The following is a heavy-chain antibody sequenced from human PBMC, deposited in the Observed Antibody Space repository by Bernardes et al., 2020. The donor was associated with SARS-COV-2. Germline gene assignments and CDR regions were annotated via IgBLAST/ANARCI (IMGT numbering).Heavy chain of an antibody. CDR1: GFTFSDYY. CDR2: ISSSGSTI. D-gene: IGHD1-26*01. Sequence: GGSLRLSCAASGFTFSDYYMSWIRQAPGKGLEWVSYISSSGSTIYYADSVKGRFTISRDNAKNSLYLQMNSLRAEDTAVYYCARSGSYGQGVDDGMDVWGQGTTVTVSS. CDR3: ARSGSYGQGVDDGMDV. J-gene: IGHJ6*02. V-gene: IGHV3-11*04.